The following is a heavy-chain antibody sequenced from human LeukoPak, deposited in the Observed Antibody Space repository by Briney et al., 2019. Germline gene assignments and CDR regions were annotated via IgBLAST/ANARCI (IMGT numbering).Heavy chain of an antibody. J-gene: IGHJ4*02. V-gene: IGHV3-15*01. D-gene: IGHD6-19*01. CDR1: GFTFSNAW. CDR2: IKSKTDYETT. Sequence: GGSLRLSCAASGFTFSNAWMSWVRQAPGKGLEWVGRIKSKTDYETTDYAAPVKDRFTISRDDSKNTLYLQMNSLKTGDTAVYFCTTKSAVAGIIDYWGQGTLVTVSS. CDR3: TTKSAVAGIIDY.